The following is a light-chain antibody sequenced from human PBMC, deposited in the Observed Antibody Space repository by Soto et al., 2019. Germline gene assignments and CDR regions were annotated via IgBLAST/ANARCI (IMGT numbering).Light chain of an antibody. J-gene: IGKJ4*01. CDR2: AAS. V-gene: IGKV1-27*01. CDR3: QHYYERPLT. Sequence: IQMTRSPSCLSASVGARVSITCRARQGISNYLSWYHQKPGKVPKLLIYAASTLQSGFPSRFSGSGSGTDFTLTISSLQSEDLAVYFCQHYYERPLTFGGGTKVDIK. CDR1: QGISNY.